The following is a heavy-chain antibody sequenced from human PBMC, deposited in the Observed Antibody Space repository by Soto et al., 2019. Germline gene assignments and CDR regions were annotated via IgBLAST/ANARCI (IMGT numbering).Heavy chain of an antibody. V-gene: IGHV3-23*01. Sequence: GGSLRLSCAASGFTFSSYAMSWVRQAPGKGLEWVSAISGSGGSTYYADSVKGRFTISRDNSKNTLYLQMNSLRAEDTAVYYCASRGCSGGSRQTREFDYWGQGTLVTVSS. D-gene: IGHD2-15*01. CDR2: ISGSGGST. J-gene: IGHJ4*02. CDR1: GFTFSSYA. CDR3: ASRGCSGGSRQTREFDY.